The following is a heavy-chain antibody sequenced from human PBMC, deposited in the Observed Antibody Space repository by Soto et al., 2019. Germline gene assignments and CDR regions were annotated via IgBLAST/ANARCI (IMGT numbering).Heavy chain of an antibody. D-gene: IGHD4-17*01. Sequence: SQTLSLTCVISRDSVSSNSAAWNWIRQSPSRGLEWLGRTYYRSKWYNDYAVSVKSRITINPDTSKNQFSLQLNSVTPEDTAVYYCARSETTVTTQTTFDYWGQGTLVTVSS. J-gene: IGHJ4*02. V-gene: IGHV6-1*01. CDR2: TYYRSKWYN. CDR3: ARSETTVTTQTTFDY. CDR1: RDSVSSNSAA.